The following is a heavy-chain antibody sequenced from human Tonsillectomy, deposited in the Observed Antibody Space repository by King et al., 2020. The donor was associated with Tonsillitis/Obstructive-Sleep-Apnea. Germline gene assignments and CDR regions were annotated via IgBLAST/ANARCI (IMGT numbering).Heavy chain of an antibody. J-gene: IGHJ6*03. CDR3: VTTSGYSYRTSHSYYMDV. D-gene: IGHD5-18*01. CDR2: IICVGEST. CDR1: GFDFEDYA. Sequence: VQLVESGGGVIRPGGSLRLSCAASGFDFEDYAMIWFRQAPGKGLDWVSTIICVGESTTYADSLKGRFTISRDNAKNSLYRQMSSLRAEDTALYFCVTTSGYSYRTSHSYYMDVWRKGTTVSVSS. V-gene: IGHV3-20*04.